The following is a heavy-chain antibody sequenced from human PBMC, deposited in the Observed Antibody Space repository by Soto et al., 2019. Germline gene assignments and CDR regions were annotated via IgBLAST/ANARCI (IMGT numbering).Heavy chain of an antibody. J-gene: IGHJ6*02. CDR3: ATAGGCSSTSCHLLGNYYYYGMDV. CDR2: IDPSDSYT. V-gene: IGHV5-10-1*01. D-gene: IGHD2-2*01. Sequence: PGESLKISCKGSGYSFTSYWISWVRQMPGKGLEWMGRIDPSDSYTNYSPSFQGHVTISADKSISTAYLQWSSLKASDTAMYYCATAGGCSSTSCHLLGNYYYYGMDVWGQGTTVTVYS. CDR1: GYSFTSYW.